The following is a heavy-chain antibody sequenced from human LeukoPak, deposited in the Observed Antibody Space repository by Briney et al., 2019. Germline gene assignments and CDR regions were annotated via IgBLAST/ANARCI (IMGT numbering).Heavy chain of an antibody. CDR2: FDPEDGET. D-gene: IGHD3-3*01. CDR1: GYTLTELS. CDR3: ATYPPGITIFGVVTSY. Sequence: GASVKVSCKVSGYTLTELSMHWVRQAPGKGLEWMGGFDPEDGETIYAQKFQGRVTMTEDTSTDTAYMELSSLRSEDTAVYYCATYPPGITIFGVVTSYWGQGTLVTVSS. V-gene: IGHV1-24*01. J-gene: IGHJ4*02.